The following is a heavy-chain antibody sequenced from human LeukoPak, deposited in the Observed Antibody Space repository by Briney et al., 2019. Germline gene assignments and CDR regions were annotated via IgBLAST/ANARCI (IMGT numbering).Heavy chain of an antibody. Sequence: GGSLRLSCAASGFTFSRYAMSWVRQAPGKGLEWVSGIVGSGGSTYYANSVKGRFTISRDNSKNTLYLQMNSLRAEDTAVYYCAKPPNYDSDAPQVDYWGQGTLVTVSS. J-gene: IGHJ4*02. V-gene: IGHV3-23*01. CDR3: AKPPNYDSDAPQVDY. D-gene: IGHD3-22*01. CDR2: IVGSGGST. CDR1: GFTFSRYA.